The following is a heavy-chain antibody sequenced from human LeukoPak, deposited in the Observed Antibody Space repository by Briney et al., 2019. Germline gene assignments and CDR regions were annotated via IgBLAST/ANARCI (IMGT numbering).Heavy chain of an antibody. CDR2: IWADGSSK. V-gene: IGHV3-33*01. Sequence: GGSLRLSCAASGFSLSGNGMHWVRQAPGKGLEWVAVIWADGSSKYYADSVKGRFTISRDNSENTLYLQMNSLRAEDTAVYYCARDSGGSPFDIWGQGTIVTVSS. CDR3: ARDSGGSPFDI. CDR1: GFSLSGNG. D-gene: IGHD6-19*01. J-gene: IGHJ3*02.